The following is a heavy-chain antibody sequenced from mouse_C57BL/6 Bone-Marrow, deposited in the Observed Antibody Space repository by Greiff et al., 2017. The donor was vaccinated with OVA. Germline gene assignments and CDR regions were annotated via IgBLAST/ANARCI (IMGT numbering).Heavy chain of an antibody. CDR2: IYPRSGNP. CDR1: GYTFTSYG. CDR3: ARSPHYYGSTSWFAY. D-gene: IGHD1-1*01. Sequence: QVQLQQSGAELARPGASVKLSCKASGYTFTSYGISWVKQRTGQGLEWIGEIYPRSGNPYYNEKFKGKATLIADKSSSTAYMELRSLTSEDSAVYFCARSPHYYGSTSWFAYWGQGTLVTVSA. V-gene: IGHV1-81*01. J-gene: IGHJ3*01.